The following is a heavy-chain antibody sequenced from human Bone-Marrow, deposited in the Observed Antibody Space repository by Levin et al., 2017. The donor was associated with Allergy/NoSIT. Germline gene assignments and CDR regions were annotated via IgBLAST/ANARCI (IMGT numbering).Heavy chain of an antibody. V-gene: IGHV3-33*01. Sequence: GESLKISCTASGFTFGSYGIHWVRQAPGKGLEWVAGLWFDGSHEHYADSVRGRFLVSRDNSKSTLYLQLNNLRVEDTAVYYCAREYADYYFDYWGQGTLVTVSS. CDR2: LWFDGSHE. CDR3: AREYADYYFDY. D-gene: IGHD4-17*01. J-gene: IGHJ4*02. CDR1: GFTFGSYG.